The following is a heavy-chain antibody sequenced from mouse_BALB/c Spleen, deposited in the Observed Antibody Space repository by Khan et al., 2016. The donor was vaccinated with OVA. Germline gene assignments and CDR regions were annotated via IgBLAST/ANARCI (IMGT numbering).Heavy chain of an antibody. Sequence: VELVESGGGLVQPGGSLKLSCAASGFTFSNYAMSWVRQTPEKRLEWVASISSGGSTYYPDSVKGRFTISRDNARNILYLQMSSLRSEETAMYYCARDYWFAYWGQGTLVTVSA. J-gene: IGHJ3*01. CDR3: ARDYWFAY. CDR2: ISSGGST. V-gene: IGHV5-6-5*01. CDR1: GFTFSNYA.